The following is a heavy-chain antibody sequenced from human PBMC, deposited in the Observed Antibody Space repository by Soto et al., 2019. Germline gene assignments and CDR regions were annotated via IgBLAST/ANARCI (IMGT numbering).Heavy chain of an antibody. CDR2: ISSGSTFI. CDR1: GLAFNIEN. D-gene: IGHD2-8*01. J-gene: IGHJ4*02. V-gene: IGHV3-21*01. CDR3: VRSSCTSGVCYFVN. Sequence: PGGSLRLSCAASGLAFNIENMNWVRQAPGKGLEWVSTISSGSTFIYYADSLKGRFTIPRDNAKNSLFLHMNRLTAEDTAVYYCVRSSCTSGVCYFVNWGQGTRVTVSS.